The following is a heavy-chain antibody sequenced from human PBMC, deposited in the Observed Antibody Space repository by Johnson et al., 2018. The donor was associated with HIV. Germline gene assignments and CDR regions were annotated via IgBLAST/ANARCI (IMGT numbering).Heavy chain of an antibody. Sequence: QVQLVESGGDVVQPGRSLRLSCTASGFTFSSYAMHWVRQAPGKGLEWVAVISYDGSNKYYADSVKGRFTISRDNSKNTLYLQMNSLRAEDTAVYYCAREGTLGAFDIWCQGTMVTVSS. V-gene: IGHV3-30*04. CDR2: ISYDGSNK. J-gene: IGHJ3*02. CDR3: AREGTLGAFDI. D-gene: IGHD1-1*01. CDR1: GFTFSSYA.